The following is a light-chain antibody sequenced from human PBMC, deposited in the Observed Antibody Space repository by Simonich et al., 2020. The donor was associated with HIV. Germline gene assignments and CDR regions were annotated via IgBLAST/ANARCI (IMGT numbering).Light chain of an antibody. CDR2: GVS. CDR1: SGDVGGYNY. V-gene: IGLV2-14*01. CDR3: SSYTSSSTWV. Sequence: QSALTQPASVSGSPGQSITISCTGTSGDVGGYNYVSCYQQHQGKAPKLMIYGVSKRPSGVSNRFSGSKSGNTASLTISGLQAEDEADYYCSSYTSSSTWVFGGGTKLTVL. J-gene: IGLJ3*02.